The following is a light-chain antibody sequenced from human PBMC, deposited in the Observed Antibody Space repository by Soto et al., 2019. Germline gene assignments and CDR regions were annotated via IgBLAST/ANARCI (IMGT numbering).Light chain of an antibody. CDR2: DVS. V-gene: IGKV1-5*01. J-gene: IGKJ1*01. CDR3: QQYTNYPLT. Sequence: DIQMTQSPPTLSASVGDRVTITCRASQSISSWLAWYQQRPGKAPNLLIYDVSSLESGVPSRFSGSGSGTEFTLTISSLQPDDLATYYCQQYTNYPLTFGQGTKVEIK. CDR1: QSISSW.